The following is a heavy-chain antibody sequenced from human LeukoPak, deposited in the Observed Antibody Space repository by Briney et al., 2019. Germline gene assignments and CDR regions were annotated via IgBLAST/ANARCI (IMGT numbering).Heavy chain of an antibody. CDR2: INSADNVE. Sequence: PGGSLRLSCAASGFSLRSSEMNWVLQAPGKGPEWVAHINSADNVEYYTDSVRCRFTMSRDNAKDLLYLQMNSLRDEDTAVYYCARDTVNGPFVISLDLWGQRVLVTVSS. CDR1: GFSLRSSE. D-gene: IGHD2-8*01. J-gene: IGHJ5*02. V-gene: IGHV3-48*03. CDR3: ARDTVNGPFVISLDL.